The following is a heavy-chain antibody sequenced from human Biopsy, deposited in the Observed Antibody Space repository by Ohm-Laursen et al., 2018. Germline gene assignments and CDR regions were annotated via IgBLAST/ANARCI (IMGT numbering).Heavy chain of an antibody. CDR1: GYTFSLYH. V-gene: IGHV1-2*02. Sequence: SVKVSCKASGYTFSLYHIHWVRQAPGQGLEWMGWIDPDSGRTSFGQNFQGRVTMASDTSTGTAYLELTRLRSDDTAVYYCARDPYCSGGNCYSPLDHWGQGTLVTVSA. J-gene: IGHJ4*02. D-gene: IGHD2-15*01. CDR2: IDPDSGRT. CDR3: ARDPYCSGGNCYSPLDH.